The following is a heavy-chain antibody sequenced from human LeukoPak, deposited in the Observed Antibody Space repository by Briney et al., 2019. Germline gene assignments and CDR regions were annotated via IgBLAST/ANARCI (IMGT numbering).Heavy chain of an antibody. CDR1: GGSISNSF. CDR3: ARGYGGNFPNWFDP. V-gene: IGHV4-59*08. J-gene: IGHJ5*02. CDR2: IYYSGTT. Sequence: PSETLSLTCTVSGGSISNSFWNWIRQPPGKGLEWIGYIYYSGTTNYNPSLKSRVTISIDTSKNQFSLKLSSVTAADTAVYYCARGYGGNFPNWFDPWGQGTLVTVSS. D-gene: IGHD4-23*01.